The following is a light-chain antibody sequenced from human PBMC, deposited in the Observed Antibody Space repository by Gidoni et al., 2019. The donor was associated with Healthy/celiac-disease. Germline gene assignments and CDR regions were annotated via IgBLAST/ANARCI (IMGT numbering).Light chain of an antibody. CDR3: QQLNSYPALT. CDR2: AAS. V-gene: IGKV1-9*01. Sequence: DIQLTQSPSFLSASVGDRVTITCRASQGISSYLAWYQQKPGKAPKLLIYAASTLQSGVPSRFSGSGSGTEVTLTISSLQPEDFATYYCQQLNSYPALTFXGXTKVEIK. CDR1: QGISSY. J-gene: IGKJ4*01.